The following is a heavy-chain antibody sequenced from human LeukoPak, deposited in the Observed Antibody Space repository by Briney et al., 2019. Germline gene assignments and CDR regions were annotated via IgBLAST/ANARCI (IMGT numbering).Heavy chain of an antibody. CDR2: ISGSGGST. CDR1: GFTFSSYA. D-gene: IGHD2-8*01. CDR3: AKDRCTNGVCYTFDYYGMDV. Sequence: GGSLRLSCAASGFTFSSYAMSWVRQAPGKGLEWLSAISGSGGSTYYADSVKGRFTISRDNSKNTLYLQMNSLRAEDTAVYYCAKDRCTNGVCYTFDYYGMDVWGQGTTVTVSS. V-gene: IGHV3-23*01. J-gene: IGHJ6*02.